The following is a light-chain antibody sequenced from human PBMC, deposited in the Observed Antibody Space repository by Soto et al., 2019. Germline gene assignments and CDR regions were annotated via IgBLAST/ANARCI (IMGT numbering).Light chain of an antibody. V-gene: IGLV2-14*03. CDR1: SSDVGGHNF. J-gene: IGLJ1*01. Sequence: QSALTQPASVSGSPGQSITISCTGTSSDVGGHNFVSWYQHHPGRAPKLIIYDVTDRPSGVSNRFSGSKSGNTASLTISGLQAEDEADYYCTSYSSSSIPFVFGSGTKLTVL. CDR2: DVT. CDR3: TSYSSSSIPFV.